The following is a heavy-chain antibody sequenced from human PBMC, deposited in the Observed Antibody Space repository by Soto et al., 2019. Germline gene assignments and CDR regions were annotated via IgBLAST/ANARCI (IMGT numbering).Heavy chain of an antibody. Sequence: QVQLVQSGAEVKKPGASVKVSCKVSGYTLTELSMHWVRQAPGKGLEWMGGFDPEDGETIYTQKFQGRATMTEDTSTDTAYMELSSLRSEDTAVYYCATALRVRQLTFGYYFDYWGQGTLVTVSS. D-gene: IGHD6-13*01. V-gene: IGHV1-24*01. J-gene: IGHJ4*02. CDR1: GYTLTELS. CDR2: FDPEDGET. CDR3: ATALRVRQLTFGYYFDY.